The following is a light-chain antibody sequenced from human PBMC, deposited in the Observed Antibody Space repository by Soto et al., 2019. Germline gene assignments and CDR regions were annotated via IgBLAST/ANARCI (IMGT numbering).Light chain of an antibody. J-gene: IGLJ2*01. CDR3: AAWDDSLNGVV. V-gene: IGLV1-44*01. CDR1: SSDIGYYKY. CDR2: SNN. Sequence: QSALTQPPSASGSPGQSVTISCTGTSSDIGYYKYVSWYQQLPGTAPKLLIYSNNQRPSGVPDRFSGSKSGTSASLAISGLQSEDEADYYCAAWDDSLNGVVFGGGTKLTVL.